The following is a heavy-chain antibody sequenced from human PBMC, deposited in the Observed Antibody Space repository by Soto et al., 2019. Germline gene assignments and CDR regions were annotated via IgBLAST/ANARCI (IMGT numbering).Heavy chain of an antibody. D-gene: IGHD4-4*01. Sequence: SETLSLTCAVSGYSITSGHYWCFIRQPPGKGLEWIGTMYHTGSTYCNPSLKSRVTISVDTSKNQFSPKLTSVTAADTAVYFCARGPYSNPFDYWGQGTLVTVSS. CDR3: ARGPYSNPFDY. CDR2: MYHTGST. CDR1: GYSITSGHY. J-gene: IGHJ4*02. V-gene: IGHV4-38-2*01.